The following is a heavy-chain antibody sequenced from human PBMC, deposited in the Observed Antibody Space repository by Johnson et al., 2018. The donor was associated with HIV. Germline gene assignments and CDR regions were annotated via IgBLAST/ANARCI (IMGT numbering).Heavy chain of an antibody. CDR3: ARLYCSSTSGDEGGGDAFDI. J-gene: IGHJ3*02. V-gene: IGHV3-30-3*01. CDR2: ISYDGSNK. CDR1: GFTFSSYW. D-gene: IGHD2-2*01. Sequence: QVQLVESGGGLVQPGGFLRLSCAASGFTFSSYWMSWVRQAPGKGLEWVAVISYDGSNKYYADSVKGRITISRDNSKHTLYLQMKSLRAEDTAVYYCARLYCSSTSGDEGGGDAFDIWGQGTMVTVSS.